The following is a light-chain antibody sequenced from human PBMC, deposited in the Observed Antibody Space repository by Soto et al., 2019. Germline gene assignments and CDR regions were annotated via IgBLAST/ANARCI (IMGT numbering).Light chain of an antibody. Sequence: DILLTQSPSSLSASIGDRVTITCRASQDIGNDLGWFQQKPGRAPKRLIYRASNLESGVPSRFSGSGSATEFTLTISSLQPEDFATYYCLQHKRYPLAFGGGTKVDI. J-gene: IGKJ4*01. CDR3: LQHKRYPLA. V-gene: IGKV1-17*01. CDR2: RAS. CDR1: QDIGND.